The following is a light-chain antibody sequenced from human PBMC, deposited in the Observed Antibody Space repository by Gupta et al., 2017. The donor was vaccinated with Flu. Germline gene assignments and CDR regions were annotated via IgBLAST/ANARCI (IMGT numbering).Light chain of an antibody. J-gene: IGKJ2*03. CDR2: DAS. CDR3: QQRSNWPLYS. Sequence: EIVLTQSPATLSLSPGERATLSCRASQSVSIYLAWYQQKPGQAPRLLIYDASNRATGIPARFSGSGSGTDFTLTISSLEPEDFAVYYCQQRSNWPLYSFGQGTKLGIK. V-gene: IGKV3-11*01. CDR1: QSVSIY.